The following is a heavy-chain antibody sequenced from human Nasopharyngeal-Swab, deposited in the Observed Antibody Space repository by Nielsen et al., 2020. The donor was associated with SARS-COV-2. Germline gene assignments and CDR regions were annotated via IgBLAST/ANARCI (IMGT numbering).Heavy chain of an antibody. CDR1: GFTFSSYW. J-gene: IGHJ6*02. CDR3: ARDVCSSTSYYYWGYYGMDV. D-gene: IGHD2-2*01. Sequence: GGSLRLSCAASGFTFSSYWMHWVRQAPGEGLVWVSRINSDGSSTSYEDSVKGRFTISRDNAKNTLYMKMNSLRAEETAVYYCARDVCSSTSYYYWGYYGMDVWGQGTTVTVS. V-gene: IGHV3-74*01. CDR2: INSDGSST.